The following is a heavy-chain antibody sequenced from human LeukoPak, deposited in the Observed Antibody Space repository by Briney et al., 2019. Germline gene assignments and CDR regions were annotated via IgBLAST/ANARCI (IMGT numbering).Heavy chain of an antibody. Sequence: GGSLRLSCTASGFTFSSYTMTWARQAPGKGLKWVSTITTGDGNTYYADSVKGRFTVSRDDSKNTLYLQMNSLRAEDTAVYYCAKDGGLWVSAHWGDSWGRGTLVTVSS. V-gene: IGHV3-23*01. CDR2: ITTGDGNT. D-gene: IGHD7-27*01. J-gene: IGHJ4*02. CDR3: AKDGGLWVSAHWGDS. CDR1: GFTFSSYT.